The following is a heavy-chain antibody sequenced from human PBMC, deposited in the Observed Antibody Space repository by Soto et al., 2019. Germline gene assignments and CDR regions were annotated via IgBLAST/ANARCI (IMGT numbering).Heavy chain of an antibody. D-gene: IGHD2-15*01. Sequence: SSETLSLTCAVYGGSFSGYYWSWIRQPPGKGLEWIGEINHSGSTNYNPSLKSRVTISVATSKNQFSLKLSYVTATETAVYYCARGTKKDIVVVAAATSRNTPKHNWFDPCGQGTLVTVS. CDR2: INHSGST. J-gene: IGHJ5*02. CDR3: ARGTKKDIVVVAAATSRNTPKHNWFDP. CDR1: GGSFSGYY. V-gene: IGHV4-34*01.